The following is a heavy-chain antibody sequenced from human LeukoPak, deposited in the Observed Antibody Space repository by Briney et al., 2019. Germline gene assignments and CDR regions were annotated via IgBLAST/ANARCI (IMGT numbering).Heavy chain of an antibody. CDR1: GFTFSSYE. CDR2: ISSSGSTI. CDR3: ARGSSGWYGIDY. Sequence: HAGGSLRLSCAASGFTFSSYEMNWVRQAPGKGLEWVSYISSSGSTIYYADSVKGRFTISRDNSKNTLYLQMNSLRAEDTAVYYCARGSSGWYGIDYWGQGALVNVSS. D-gene: IGHD6-19*01. V-gene: IGHV3-48*03. J-gene: IGHJ4*02.